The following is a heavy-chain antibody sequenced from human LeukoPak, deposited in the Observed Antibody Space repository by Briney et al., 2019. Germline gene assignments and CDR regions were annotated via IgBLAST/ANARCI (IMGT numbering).Heavy chain of an antibody. Sequence: ASVTVSCKASGYTFTGYYMHWVRQAPGQGLEWMGWINPNSGGTNYAQKFQGRVTMTRDTSISTAYMELSRLRSDDTAVYYCARRGGYSGYDFDYWGQGTLVNVSS. V-gene: IGHV1-2*02. J-gene: IGHJ4*02. D-gene: IGHD5-12*01. CDR3: ARRGGYSGYDFDY. CDR2: INPNSGGT. CDR1: GYTFTGYY.